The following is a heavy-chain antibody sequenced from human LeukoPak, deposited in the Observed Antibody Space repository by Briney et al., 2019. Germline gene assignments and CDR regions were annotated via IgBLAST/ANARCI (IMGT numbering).Heavy chain of an antibody. CDR1: RFSFSSYE. CDR3: ARDYYWCDY. CDR2: ISSSGSTI. D-gene: IGHD2-8*01. Sequence: GGSLRLSCAASRFSFSSYEMNWVRQAPGKGLEWVSYISSSGSTINYADSVKGRFTISRDNAKNSLYLQMNSLRAEDTAVYYCARDYYWCDYWGQGTLVTVSS. V-gene: IGHV3-48*03. J-gene: IGHJ4*02.